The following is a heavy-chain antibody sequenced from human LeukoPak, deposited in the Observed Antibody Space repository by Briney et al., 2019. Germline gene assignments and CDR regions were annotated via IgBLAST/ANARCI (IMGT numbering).Heavy chain of an antibody. J-gene: IGHJ4*02. CDR2: DNLQGST. CDR3: AREGGPYRPLDY. V-gene: IGHV4-4*02. CDR1: GGSITQTNY. Sequence: SETLSLTCGVSGGSITQTNYWTWVRQPQAKGLEWIGEDNLQGSTNYNTSSMGRGAISVVNSENHDSLQLTSVTAADTAVYYCAREGGPYRPLDYSGQGTLVTVSS.